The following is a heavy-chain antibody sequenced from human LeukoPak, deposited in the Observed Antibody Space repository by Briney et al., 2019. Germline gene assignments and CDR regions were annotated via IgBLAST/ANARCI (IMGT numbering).Heavy chain of an antibody. CDR1: GFTVSSNY. CDR3: AKATYSSSWNLYFDF. CDR2: ISGSGYST. Sequence: PGGSLRLSCAASGFTVSSNYMSWVRQAPGKGLGWVASISGSGYSTYYADSVKGRFTISTDNSKNTVFLHMNSPRAEDTAVYYCAKATYSSSWNLYFDFWGQGTLVTVSS. D-gene: IGHD6-13*01. V-gene: IGHV3-23*01. J-gene: IGHJ4*02.